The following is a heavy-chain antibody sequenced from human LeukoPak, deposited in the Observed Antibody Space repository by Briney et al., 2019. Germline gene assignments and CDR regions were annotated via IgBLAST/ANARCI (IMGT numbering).Heavy chain of an antibody. CDR1: SYSISSGYY. Sequence: SATLSLTCTVSSYSISSGYYWGWIRQPPGKRLEWVGSIYSSGNTYYNPTLKSRVTISVDASKNQFSLNLTSVTAADAAVYYCARDLGYSGFDWAPWGQGTLVTVSS. CDR2: IYSSGNT. CDR3: ARDLGYSGFDWAP. V-gene: IGHV4-38-2*02. J-gene: IGHJ5*02. D-gene: IGHD5-12*01.